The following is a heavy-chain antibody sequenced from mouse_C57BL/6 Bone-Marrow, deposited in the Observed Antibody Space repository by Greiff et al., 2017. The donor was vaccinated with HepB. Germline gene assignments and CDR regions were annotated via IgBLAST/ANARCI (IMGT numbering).Heavy chain of an antibody. Sequence: EVKVEESGGGLVKPGGSLKLSCAASGFTFSSYTMSRVRQTPEKRLEWVATISGGGGNTYYPDSVKGRFTISRDNAKNTLYLQMSSLRSEDTALYYCARDGYYPYYFDYWGQGTTLTVSS. CDR3: ARDGYYPYYFDY. CDR2: ISGGGGNT. D-gene: IGHD2-3*01. CDR1: GFTFSSYT. V-gene: IGHV5-9*01. J-gene: IGHJ2*01.